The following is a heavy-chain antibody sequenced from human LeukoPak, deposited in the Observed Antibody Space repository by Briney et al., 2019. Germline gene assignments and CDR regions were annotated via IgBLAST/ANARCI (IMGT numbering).Heavy chain of an antibody. D-gene: IGHD1-26*01. J-gene: IGHJ4*02. CDR2: INDDGSSI. Sequence: GGSLRLSCAGSGFTFSTSWMHWVRQAPGKALVWVSRINDDGSSINYADSMKGRFTISRDNAKNTLYLQMSSLRAEDTAVYYCARALGSYSDYWGQGTLVSVSS. V-gene: IGHV3-74*01. CDR3: ARALGSYSDY. CDR1: GFTFSTSW.